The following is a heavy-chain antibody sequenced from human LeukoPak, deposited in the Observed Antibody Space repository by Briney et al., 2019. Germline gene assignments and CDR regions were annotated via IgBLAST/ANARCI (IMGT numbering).Heavy chain of an antibody. Sequence: GGTLRLSCAASGLTYDKYGMHWLPQAPGKELEWMALLTYDGSHKYHGDSVKGRFAISRDNSKNTLYLQMNSLRAEDTAVYYCAKDVVKWLSLHDYFGMDVWGQGTTVTVSS. V-gene: IGHV3-30*18. CDR2: LTYDGSHK. D-gene: IGHD3-22*01. J-gene: IGHJ6*02. CDR1: GLTYDKYG. CDR3: AKDVVKWLSLHDYFGMDV.